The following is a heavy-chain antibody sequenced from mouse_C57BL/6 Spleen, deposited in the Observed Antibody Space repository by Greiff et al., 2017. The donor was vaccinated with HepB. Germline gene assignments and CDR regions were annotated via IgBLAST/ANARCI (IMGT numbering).Heavy chain of an antibody. D-gene: IGHD2-2*01. V-gene: IGHV1-55*01. J-gene: IGHJ4*01. Sequence: QVQLQQPGAELVKPGASVKMSCKASGYTFTSYWITWVKQRPGQGLEWIGDIYPGSGSTNYNEKFKSKATLTVDTSSSTAYMQLSSLTSEDSAVYYGANYYGYDSNYAMDYWGQGTSVTVSA. CDR1: GYTFTSYW. CDR2: IYPGSGST. CDR3: ANYYGYDSNYAMDY.